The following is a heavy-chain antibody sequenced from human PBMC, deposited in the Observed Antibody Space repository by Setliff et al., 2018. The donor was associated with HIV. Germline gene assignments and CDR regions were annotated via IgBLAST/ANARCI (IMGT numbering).Heavy chain of an antibody. V-gene: IGHV1-2*06. CDR1: GYTFTDFY. J-gene: IGHJ5*02. Sequence: ASVKVSCKASGYTFTDFYIHWVRQAPGQGLEWIGRINPKSGVADYLKKFQGRVTMTADTLSNTAHMELIRPRFDDTAVYYCARAHYLVAETRNWFDPWGQGTLVTVSS. D-gene: IGHD5-12*01. CDR3: ARAHYLVAETRNWFDP. CDR2: INPKSGVA.